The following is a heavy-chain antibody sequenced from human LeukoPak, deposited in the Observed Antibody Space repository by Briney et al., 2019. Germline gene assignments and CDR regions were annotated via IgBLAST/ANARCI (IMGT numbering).Heavy chain of an antibody. CDR2: ISAYNGNT. D-gene: IGHD6-13*01. Sequence: GASVKVSCKTSGYTFTSYGISWVRQAPGHGLEWMGWISAYNGNTNYAQKLQGRVTMTTDTSTSTAYMELRSLRSDDTAVYYCARETHIGSSCDYWGQGTLVTVSS. J-gene: IGHJ4*02. V-gene: IGHV1-18*01. CDR1: GYTFTSYG. CDR3: ARETHIGSSCDY.